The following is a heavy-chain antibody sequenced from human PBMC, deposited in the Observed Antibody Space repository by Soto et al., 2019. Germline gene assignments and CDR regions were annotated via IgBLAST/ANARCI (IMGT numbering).Heavy chain of an antibody. Sequence: QVQLQESGPGLVKPSQTLSLTCTVSGGSISSGDYYWSWIRQPPGKGLEWIGYIYYSGSTYYNPSLKSRVTISVDTSKNQFSLKLSSVTAADTAVYYCARPGGYDSSGYIGAFDIWGQGTMVTVSS. CDR3: ARPGGYDSSGYIGAFDI. CDR2: IYYSGST. CDR1: GGSISSGDYY. V-gene: IGHV4-30-4*01. D-gene: IGHD3-22*01. J-gene: IGHJ3*02.